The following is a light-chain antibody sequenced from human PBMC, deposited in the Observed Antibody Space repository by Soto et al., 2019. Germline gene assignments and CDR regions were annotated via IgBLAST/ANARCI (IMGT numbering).Light chain of an antibody. CDR2: GAS. CDR3: QQYDSSPRT. CDR1: QSFTSRS. Sequence: EIVLTQSPGTLSLSPGERATLSCRASQSFTSRSLAWYQQKPGLAPRLLISGASNRAAGIPDRFSGSGSGTDFTLTISRLKPEDFAVYYCQQYDSSPRTFGQGTKVEIK. V-gene: IGKV3-20*01. J-gene: IGKJ1*01.